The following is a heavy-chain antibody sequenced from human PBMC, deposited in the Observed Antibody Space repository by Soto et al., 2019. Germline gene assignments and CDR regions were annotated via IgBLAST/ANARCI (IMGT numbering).Heavy chain of an antibody. CDR3: ASLNPPSWDFDY. CDR2: INSDGSST. J-gene: IGHJ4*02. Sequence: GGSLRLSCAASGFTFSSYWMHWVRQAPGKGLVWVSRINSDGSSTSYADSVKGRFTISRDNAKNTLYLQMNSLRAEDTAVYYCASLNPPSWDFDYWGQGTLVTVSS. V-gene: IGHV3-74*01. D-gene: IGHD2-2*01. CDR1: GFTFSSYW.